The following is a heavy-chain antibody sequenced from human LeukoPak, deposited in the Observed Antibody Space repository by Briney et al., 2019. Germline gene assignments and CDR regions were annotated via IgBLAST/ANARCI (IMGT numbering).Heavy chain of an antibody. J-gene: IGHJ4*02. D-gene: IGHD3-22*01. V-gene: IGHV1-18*01. Sequence: ASVKVSCKASGYTFTSYGISWVRQAPRQGLEWMGWISAYNGNTNYAQRLQGRVTMTTDTSTSTAYMELRSLRSDDTAVYYCARELKAYYYDSSGLRYFDYWGQGTLVTVSS. CDR3: ARELKAYYYDSSGLRYFDY. CDR1: GYTFTSYG. CDR2: ISAYNGNT.